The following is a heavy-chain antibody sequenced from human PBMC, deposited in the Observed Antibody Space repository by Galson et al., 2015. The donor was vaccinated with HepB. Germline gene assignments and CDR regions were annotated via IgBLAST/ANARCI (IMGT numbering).Heavy chain of an antibody. J-gene: IGHJ6*02. CDR2: ISYDGSNK. D-gene: IGHD1-20*01. CDR3: ARASNWNDDYYYYGMDV. V-gene: IGHV3-30*04. Sequence: SLRLSCAASGFTFSSYAMHWVRQAPGKGLEWVAVISYDGSNKYYADSVKGRSTISRDNSKNTLYLQMNSLRAEDTAVYYCARASNWNDDYYYYGMDVWGQGTTVTVSS. CDR1: GFTFSSYA.